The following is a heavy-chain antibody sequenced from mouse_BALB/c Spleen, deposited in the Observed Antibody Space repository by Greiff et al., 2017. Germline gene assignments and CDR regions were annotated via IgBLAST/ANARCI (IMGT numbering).Heavy chain of an antibody. CDR1: GFAFSSYD. Sequence: EVKLMESGGGLVKPGGSLKLSCAASGFAFSSYDMSWVRQTPEKRLEWVASISSGGSTYYPDSVKGRFTISRDNARNILYLQMSSLRSEDTAMYYCARKAEIYYDYLDYWGQGTTLTVSS. J-gene: IGHJ2*01. CDR3: ARKAEIYYDYLDY. D-gene: IGHD2-4*01. CDR2: ISSGGST. V-gene: IGHV5-6-5*01.